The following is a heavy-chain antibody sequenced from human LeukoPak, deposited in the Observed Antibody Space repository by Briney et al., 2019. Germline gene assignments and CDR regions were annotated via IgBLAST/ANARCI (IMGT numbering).Heavy chain of an antibody. V-gene: IGHV1-46*01. CDR1: GYTFTSYY. CDR2: INPSGGST. D-gene: IGHD2-21*02. CDR3: ARDGAYCGGDCHNWFDP. Sequence: ASVKVSCKASGYTFTSYYMHWVRQAPGQGLEWMGIINPSGGSTSYAQKFQGRVTMTRDMSTSTVYMELSSLRSEDTAVYYCARDGAYCGGDCHNWFDPWGQGTLVTVSS. J-gene: IGHJ5*02.